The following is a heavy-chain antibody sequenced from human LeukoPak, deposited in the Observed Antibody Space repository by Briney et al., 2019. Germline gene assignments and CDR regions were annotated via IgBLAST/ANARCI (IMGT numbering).Heavy chain of an antibody. CDR2: LYNTGNT. D-gene: IGHD6-13*01. CDR3: ARLTADGRLYFVD. J-gene: IGHJ4*02. V-gene: IGHV3-53*01. Sequence: GGSLRLSCAASRFTVNSNYLSWVRQAPAKGLEWVSTLYNTGNTYYANSVKGRFSISRDNSKNTLFLQMNSLRAEDTAVYYCARLTADGRLYFVDWGPGTLVTVSS. CDR1: RFTVNSNY.